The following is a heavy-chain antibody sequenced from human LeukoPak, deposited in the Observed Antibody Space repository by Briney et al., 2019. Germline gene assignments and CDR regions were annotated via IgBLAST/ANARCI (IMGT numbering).Heavy chain of an antibody. J-gene: IGHJ4*02. CDR1: GGSISSSSYY. CDR3: ARAYDVLTGYSI. D-gene: IGHD3-9*01. V-gene: IGHV4-39*01. CDR2: IYYSGST. Sequence: PSETLSLTCTVSGGSISSSSYYWGWIRQPPGKGLEWIGSIYYSGSTYYNPSLKSRITISVDTSRNQIPLKVSSVTAADTAVYYCARAYDVLTGYSIWGQGTLVTVSS.